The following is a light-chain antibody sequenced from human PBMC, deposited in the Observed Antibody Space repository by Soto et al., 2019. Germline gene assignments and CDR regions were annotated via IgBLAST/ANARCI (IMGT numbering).Light chain of an antibody. V-gene: IGKV3-15*01. J-gene: IGKJ4*01. CDR2: GAS. Sequence: EIVMTQSPATLSVSPGERATLSCRARQSVSSNLAWYQQKPGQAPRLLIYGASTRATGIPARFSGSGSGTEFTLTISSLQSEDFAVYYCQQYTNWLTFGGGTKVEIK. CDR3: QQYTNWLT. CDR1: QSVSSN.